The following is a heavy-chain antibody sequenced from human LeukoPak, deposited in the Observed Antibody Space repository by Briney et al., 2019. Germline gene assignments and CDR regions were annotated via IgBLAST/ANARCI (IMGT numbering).Heavy chain of an antibody. CDR2: ISWNGGDI. CDR3: ARDIGRYFEGSDYHGLDV. CDR1: EFTFDDHA. Sequence: PGGSLRLSCVASEFTFDDHAMHWVRQGPGKGLEWVSSISWNGGDIEYADFVKGRFTISRDNAKNSLHLQMNSLRPDDTALYYCARDIGRYFEGSDYHGLDVWGQGTTVTVSS. J-gene: IGHJ6*02. V-gene: IGHV3-9*01. D-gene: IGHD3-9*01.